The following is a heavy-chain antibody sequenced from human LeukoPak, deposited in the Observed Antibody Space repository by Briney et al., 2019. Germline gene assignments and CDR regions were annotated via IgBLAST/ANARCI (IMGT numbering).Heavy chain of an antibody. CDR1: GYTFTDYY. CDR3: ARETQPRAGYYGSGSYYIYQDDAFDI. V-gene: IGHV1-46*01. D-gene: IGHD3-10*01. CDR2: INPSGGST. J-gene: IGHJ3*02. Sequence: GASVKVSCQTSGYTFTDYYMHWVRQAPGQGLEWMGIINPSGGSTSYAQKFQGRVTITRGTSTSTVYMELSSLRSEDTAVYYCARETQPRAGYYGSGSYYIYQDDAFDIWGQGTMVTVSS.